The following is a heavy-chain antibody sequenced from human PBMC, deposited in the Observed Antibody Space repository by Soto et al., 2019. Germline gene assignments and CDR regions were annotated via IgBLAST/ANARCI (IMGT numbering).Heavy chain of an antibody. CDR1: GGSISSYY. CDR2: IYYSGST. D-gene: IGHD6-13*01. Sequence: SETLSLTCTVSGGSISSYYWSWIRQPPGKGLEWIGYIYYSGSTNYNPSLKSRVTISVDTSKNQFSLKLSSVTAADTDVYYCASLTSGILDYWGQGTLVTVSS. V-gene: IGHV4-59*01. CDR3: ASLTSGILDY. J-gene: IGHJ4*02.